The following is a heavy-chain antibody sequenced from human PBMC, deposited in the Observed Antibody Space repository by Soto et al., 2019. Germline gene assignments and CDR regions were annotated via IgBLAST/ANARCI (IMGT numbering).Heavy chain of an antibody. CDR2: ISYDGSNK. D-gene: IGHD2-15*01. CDR3: AKDLERYCSGGSCYSGLDY. Sequence: PGGSLRLSCAASGFTFSSYGMHWVRQAPGKGLEWVAVISYDGSNKYYADSVKGRFTISRDNSKNTLYLQMNSLRAEDTAVYYCAKDLERYCSGGSCYSGLDYWGQGTLVTVSS. CDR1: GFTFSSYG. V-gene: IGHV3-30*18. J-gene: IGHJ4*02.